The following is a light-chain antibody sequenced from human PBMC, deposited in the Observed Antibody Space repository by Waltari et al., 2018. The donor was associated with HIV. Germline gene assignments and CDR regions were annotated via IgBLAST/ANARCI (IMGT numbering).Light chain of an antibody. CDR2: EVN. CDR3: SSYVGNNIYV. Sequence: QSALTQPPSASGSPGQSVTISCIRTSSDVGTYNYVSWYHHHPGRAPKLMILEVNQRASVVPVRFSAPSSGNTAYLTVSGLQPEDEADYYCSSYVGNNIYVFGTGTKVTVL. V-gene: IGLV2-8*01. J-gene: IGLJ1*01. CDR1: SSDVGTYNY.